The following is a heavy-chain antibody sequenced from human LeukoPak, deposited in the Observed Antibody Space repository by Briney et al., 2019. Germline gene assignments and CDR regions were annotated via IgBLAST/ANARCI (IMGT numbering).Heavy chain of an antibody. D-gene: IGHD4-17*01. CDR3: ARDRSTTVTNPQAFDI. CDR1: GYTFTGYY. CDR2: INPNSGGT. J-gene: IGHJ3*02. V-gene: IGHV1-2*02. Sequence: SSVKVSCKASGYTFTGYYMHLVRQAPGQGLEWMGWINPNSGGTNYAQKFQGRVTMTRDTSISTAYMELSRLRSDDTAVYYCARDRSTTVTNPQAFDIWGQGTMVTVSS.